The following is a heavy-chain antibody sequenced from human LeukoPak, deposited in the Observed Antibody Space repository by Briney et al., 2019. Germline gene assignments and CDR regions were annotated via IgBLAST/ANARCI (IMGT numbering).Heavy chain of an antibody. Sequence: ASVKVSCKASGGTFSSYAISWVRQAPGQGLEWMGRIIPILGIANYAQKFQGRVTITADKSTSTAYMELSSLRSEDTAVYYCARDYGGKGWFDPWGQGTLVTVSS. J-gene: IGHJ5*02. CDR3: ARDYGGKGWFDP. V-gene: IGHV1-69*04. CDR1: GGTFSSYA. CDR2: IIPILGIA. D-gene: IGHD4-23*01.